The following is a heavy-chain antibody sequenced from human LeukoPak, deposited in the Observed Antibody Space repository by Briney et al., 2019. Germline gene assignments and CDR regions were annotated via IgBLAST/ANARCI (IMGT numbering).Heavy chain of an antibody. V-gene: IGHV1-2*02. CDR3: ARGRGYRYGEDLDY. D-gene: IGHD5-18*01. CDR1: GYTFTGYY. CDR2: INPNSGGT. Sequence: VASVKVSCKASGYTFTGYYMHWVRQAPGQGLEWMGWINPNSGGTNYAQKFQGRVTMTRDTSISTAYMELSRLRSDDTAVYYCARGRGYRYGEDLDYWGQGTLVTVSS. J-gene: IGHJ4*02.